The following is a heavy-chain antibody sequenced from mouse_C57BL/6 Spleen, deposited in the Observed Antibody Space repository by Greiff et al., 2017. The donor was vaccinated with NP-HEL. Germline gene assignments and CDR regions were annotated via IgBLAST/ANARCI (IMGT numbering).Heavy chain of an antibody. CDR1: GFTFSDYG. Sequence: VQLQQSGGGLVKPGGSLKLSCAASGFTFSDYGMHWVRQAPEKGLEWVAYISSGSSTIYYADTVKGRFTISRDNAKNTLFLQMTSLRSEDTAMYYCARTYFDYWGQGTTLTVSS. CDR2: ISSGSSTI. J-gene: IGHJ2*01. CDR3: ARTYFDY. V-gene: IGHV5-17*01.